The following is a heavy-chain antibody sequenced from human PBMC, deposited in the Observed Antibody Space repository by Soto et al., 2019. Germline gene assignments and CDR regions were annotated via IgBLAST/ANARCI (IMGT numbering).Heavy chain of an antibody. CDR1: GYTFTGYY. Sequence: ASVKVSCKASGYTFTGYYMHWVRQAPGQGLEWMGWINPNSGGTNYAQKFQGWVTMTRDTSISTAYMELSRLRSDDTAVYYCARDGAVATSNAFDIWGQGTMVTVS. D-gene: IGHD5-12*01. V-gene: IGHV1-2*04. CDR3: ARDGAVATSNAFDI. CDR2: INPNSGGT. J-gene: IGHJ3*02.